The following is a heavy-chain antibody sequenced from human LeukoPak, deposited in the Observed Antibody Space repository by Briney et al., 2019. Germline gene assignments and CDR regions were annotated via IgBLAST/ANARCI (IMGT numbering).Heavy chain of an antibody. V-gene: IGHV3-21*01. J-gene: IGHJ4*02. CDR2: ISSSGSYI. CDR3: AREGPINSGDLDY. CDR1: GFTFSSHG. Sequence: GRSLRLSCAVSGFTFSSHGMHWVRQAPGKGLEWVSSISSSGSYIFHADSVKGRFTISRDNAQNSLYLQMNSLRAEDTAVYYCAREGPINSGDLDYWGQGTLVTVSS. D-gene: IGHD6-25*01.